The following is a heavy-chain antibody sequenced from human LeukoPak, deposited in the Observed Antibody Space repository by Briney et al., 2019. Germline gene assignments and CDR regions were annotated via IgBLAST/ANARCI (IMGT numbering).Heavy chain of an antibody. V-gene: IGHV3-30*02. CDR2: IRYDGSNK. D-gene: IGHD2-15*01. CDR3: AKAPVTTCRGAFCYPFDY. Sequence: GGSLRLSCAASGFTFSSYGMHWVRQAPGKGLEWVAFIRYDGSNKYYADSVKGRFTISRDNSKNTLYLQMNRLRPEDAAVYYCAKAPVTTCRGAFCYPFDYWGLGTLVTVSS. CDR1: GFTFSSYG. J-gene: IGHJ4*02.